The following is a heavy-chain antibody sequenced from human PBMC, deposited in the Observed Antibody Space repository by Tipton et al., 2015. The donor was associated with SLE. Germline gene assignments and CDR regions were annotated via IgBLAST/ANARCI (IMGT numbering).Heavy chain of an antibody. D-gene: IGHD3-22*01. CDR2: ISGSGGST. V-gene: IGHV3-23*01. CDR3: ASRNYYDSSGYGAFDI. Sequence: SLRLSCAASGFTFTNYAMSWVRQAPGKGLEWVSAISGSGGSTYYADSVKGRFTISRDNSKNTLYLQMNSLRAEDTAVYYCASRNYYDSSGYGAFDIWGQGTMVTVSS. J-gene: IGHJ3*02. CDR1: GFTFTNYA.